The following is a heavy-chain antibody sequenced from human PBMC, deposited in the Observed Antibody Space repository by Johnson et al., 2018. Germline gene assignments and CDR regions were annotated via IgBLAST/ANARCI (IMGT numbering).Heavy chain of an antibody. Sequence: QVQLVESGAEVKKPGSSVKVSCKASGGTFSSYAISWVRQAPGQGLEWMGGIIPIFGTANYAQKFQGRVTITADESTSTAYMELSSLRSEDTAVYYCARSYYYDRSGYYPTEDAFDIWGQGTMVTVSS. J-gene: IGHJ3*02. V-gene: IGHV1-69*01. D-gene: IGHD3-22*01. CDR1: GGTFSSYA. CDR3: ARSYYYDRSGYYPTEDAFDI. CDR2: IIPIFGTA.